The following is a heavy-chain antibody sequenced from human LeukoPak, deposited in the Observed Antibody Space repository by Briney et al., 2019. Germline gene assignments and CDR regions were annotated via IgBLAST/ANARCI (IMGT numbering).Heavy chain of an antibody. V-gene: IGHV3-7*01. Sequence: PGGSLRLSCAASGFTFSSYWMSWVRQAPGKGLEWVANIKQDGSEKYYVDSVKGRFTISRDNAKSSLYLQMNSLRAEDTAVYYCARDMRWLQDVFDYWGQGTLVTVSS. CDR1: GFTFSSYW. J-gene: IGHJ4*02. CDR3: ARDMRWLQDVFDY. D-gene: IGHD5-24*01. CDR2: IKQDGSEK.